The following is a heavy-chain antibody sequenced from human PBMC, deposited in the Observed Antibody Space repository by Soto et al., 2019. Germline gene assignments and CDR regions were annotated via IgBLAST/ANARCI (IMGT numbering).Heavy chain of an antibody. Sequence: QVQLVESGGGVVQPGRSLRLSCAASGFTFSSYAMHWVRQAPGKGLEWVAVISYDGSNKYYADSVKVRFTISRDNSKNTLYLQMNSLRAEDTAVYYCARDRSCSSTSCYFNYYYGMDVCGQGTTVTVSS. CDR2: ISYDGSNK. CDR3: ARDRSCSSTSCYFNYYYGMDV. J-gene: IGHJ6*02. CDR1: GFTFSSYA. D-gene: IGHD2-2*01. V-gene: IGHV3-30-3*01.